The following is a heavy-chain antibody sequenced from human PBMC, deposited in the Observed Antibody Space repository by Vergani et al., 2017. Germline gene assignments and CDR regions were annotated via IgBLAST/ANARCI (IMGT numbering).Heavy chain of an antibody. D-gene: IGHD3-3*01. J-gene: IGHJ4*02. Sequence: EVQLLESGGGLVQPGGSLRLSCAASGFTFSSYAMSWVRQAPGKGLEWVSAISGSGGSTYYADSVKGRFTISRDNSKNTLYLQMNSLRAEDTAVYYCAKGGDTTLFSVGVECPIDYWGQGTLVTVSS. V-gene: IGHV3-23*01. CDR3: AKGGDTTLFSVGVECPIDY. CDR1: GFTFSSYA. CDR2: ISGSGGST.